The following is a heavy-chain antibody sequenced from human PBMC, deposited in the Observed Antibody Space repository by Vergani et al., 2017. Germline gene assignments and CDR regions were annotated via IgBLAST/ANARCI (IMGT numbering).Heavy chain of an antibody. J-gene: IGHJ5*02. CDR2: IDWDDDK. CDR3: ARXYYGSGIFEGWFDP. D-gene: IGHD3-10*01. V-gene: IGHV2-70*15. Sequence: QVTLRESGPALVKPTQTLRLNCTFSGFSLRPRGMCVSWIRHPPGKALEWLARIDWDDDKYYSTPLKTRLTISKDTSKNQVVLTMTNMDPVDTATYYCARXYYGSGIFEGWFDPWGQGTLVTVSS. CDR1: GFSLRPRGMC.